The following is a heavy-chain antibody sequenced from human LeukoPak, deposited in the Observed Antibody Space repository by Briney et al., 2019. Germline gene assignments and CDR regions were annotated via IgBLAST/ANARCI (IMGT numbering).Heavy chain of an antibody. D-gene: IGHD1-26*01. Sequence: ASVKVSCKASGYTFTGYYMHWVRQAPGQGLEWMGWINPNSGGTNYAQKFQGRVTMIRDTSISTAYMELSRLRSDDTAVYYCARDGNIVGASEYFDYWGQGTLVTVSS. V-gene: IGHV1-2*02. CDR1: GYTFTGYY. CDR2: INPNSGGT. J-gene: IGHJ4*02. CDR3: ARDGNIVGASEYFDY.